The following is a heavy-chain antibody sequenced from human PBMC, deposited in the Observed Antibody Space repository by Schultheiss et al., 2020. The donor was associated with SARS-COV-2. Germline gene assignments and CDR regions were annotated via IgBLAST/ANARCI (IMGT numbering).Heavy chain of an antibody. V-gene: IGHV3-48*03. J-gene: IGHJ4*02. CDR1: GFTFSGSA. CDR2: ISSSGSTI. CDR3: AKEAGYSSGWPDY. D-gene: IGHD6-19*01. Sequence: GGSLRLSCAASGFTFSGSAMHWVRQAPGKGLEWVSYISSSGSTIYYADSVKGRFTISRDNAKNSLYLQMNSLRAEDTAVYYCAKEAGYSSGWPDYWGQGTLVTVSS.